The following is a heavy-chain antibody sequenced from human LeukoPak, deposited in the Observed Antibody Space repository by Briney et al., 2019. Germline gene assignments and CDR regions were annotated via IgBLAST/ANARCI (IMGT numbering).Heavy chain of an antibody. D-gene: IGHD3-3*01. J-gene: IGHJ3*02. V-gene: IGHV3-30*02. CDR2: IRYDGSNK. CDR1: GFTFSSYG. Sequence: GGSLRLSCAASGFTFSSYGMHWVRQAPGKGLEWVAIIRYDGSNKYYADSVKGRFTISRDNSKNTLYLQMNSLRAEDTAVYYCAKPRRIFGVDDAFDIWGQGTMVTVSS. CDR3: AKPRRIFGVDDAFDI.